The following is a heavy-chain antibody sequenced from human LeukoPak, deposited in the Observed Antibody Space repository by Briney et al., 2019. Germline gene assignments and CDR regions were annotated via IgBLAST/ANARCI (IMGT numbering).Heavy chain of an antibody. V-gene: IGHV4-4*02. J-gene: IGHJ3*02. CDR2: VYRRGST. CDR1: GDSISSNYC. D-gene: IGHD4-17*01. Sequence: PSETLSLTCAVYGDSISSNYCWRWVRQFPGKGLEWIGEVYRRGSTSYNPSLKSRVVISIDKSKNQYSLNLNSVTAADTAMYYCGRHAYGDSSAAFDIWGQGTMVIVSS. CDR3: GRHAYGDSSAAFDI.